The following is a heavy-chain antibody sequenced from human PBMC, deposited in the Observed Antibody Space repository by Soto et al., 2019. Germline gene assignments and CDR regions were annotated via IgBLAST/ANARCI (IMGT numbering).Heavy chain of an antibody. CDR3: GRWGNWKVADY. CDR1: GFTFGSHG. CDR2: TWYDGSTK. J-gene: IGHJ4*02. Sequence: PGGSLRLSCAASGFTFGSHGMHWVRQGPGKGLEWVAVTWYDGSTKYYADSVKGRFTISRDNSKNILYLEMNDLRVEDTAVYHCGRWGNWKVADYWGQGTLVTVSS. V-gene: IGHV3-33*01. D-gene: IGHD1-1*01.